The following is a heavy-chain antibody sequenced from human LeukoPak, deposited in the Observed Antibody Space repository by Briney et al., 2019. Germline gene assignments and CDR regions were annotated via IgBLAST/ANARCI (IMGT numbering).Heavy chain of an antibody. CDR2: IGPTGTDT. V-gene: IGHV3-21*01. CDR1: GFSFSSYG. CDR3: ATESIGRHYDY. J-gene: IGHJ4*02. D-gene: IGHD3-3*02. Sequence: GGSLRLSCAASGFSFSSYGFIWVRQAPGKGLDWVSSIGPTGTDTYHADSVKGRFPISRDNAKNSLYLQMDSLRAEDTAVYYCATESIGRHYDYWGQGTLLTVSS.